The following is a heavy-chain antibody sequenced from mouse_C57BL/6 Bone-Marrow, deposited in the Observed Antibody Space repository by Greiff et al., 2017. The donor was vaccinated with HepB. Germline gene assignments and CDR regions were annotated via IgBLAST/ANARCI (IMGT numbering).Heavy chain of an antibody. CDR3: ARDDYDGSSFYAMDY. CDR1: GYTFTDYY. D-gene: IGHD1-1*01. V-gene: IGHV1-19*01. CDR2: INPYNGGT. J-gene: IGHJ4*01. Sequence: VQLQQSGPVLVKPGASVKMSCKASGYTFTDYYMNWVKQSHGKSLEWIGVINPYNGGTSYNQKFKGKATLTVDKSSSTAYMELNSLTSEDSAVYYCARDDYDGSSFYAMDYWGQGTSVTVSS.